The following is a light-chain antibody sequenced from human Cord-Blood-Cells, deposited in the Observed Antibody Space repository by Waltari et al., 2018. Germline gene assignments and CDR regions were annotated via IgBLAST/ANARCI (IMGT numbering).Light chain of an antibody. CDR3: SSYTSSSTLVV. V-gene: IGLV3-25*03. J-gene: IGLJ2*01. CDR1: ALPKQY. Sequence: QPPSVSVSPGQTARITCSGDALPKQYAYWYQQKPGQAPVLVIYKDSERPSGIPERFSGSSSGTTVTLTISGVQAEDEADYYCSSYTSSSTLVVFGGGTKLTVL. CDR2: KDS.